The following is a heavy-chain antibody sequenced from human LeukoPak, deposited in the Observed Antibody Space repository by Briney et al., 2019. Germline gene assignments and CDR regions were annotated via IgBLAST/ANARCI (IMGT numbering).Heavy chain of an antibody. CDR3: ASLYCSSTSCPLLGYYGMDV. CDR1: GFTFSNYW. Sequence: GGSLRLSCAASGFTFSNYWMSWVRQAPGKGLEWVANVNQDGSDKNYVDSVKGRFTISRDNAKDSLYLQMNSLRAEDTAVYYCASLYCSSTSCPLLGYYGMDVWGQGTTVTVSS. J-gene: IGHJ6*02. CDR2: VNQDGSDK. V-gene: IGHV3-7*01. D-gene: IGHD2-2*01.